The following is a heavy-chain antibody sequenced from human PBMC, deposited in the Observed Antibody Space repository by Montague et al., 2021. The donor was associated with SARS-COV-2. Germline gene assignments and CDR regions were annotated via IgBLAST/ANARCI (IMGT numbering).Heavy chain of an antibody. Sequence: SLRLSCAASGFTFSSYAMSWVRQAPGKGLEWVSTISISGGNTYYXDSXQGRFTISRDKSKNTLYLQMNSLRAEDTAVYYCAKDRQLVGDDAFDIWGQGTMVTVSS. CDR2: ISISGGNT. J-gene: IGHJ3*02. CDR1: GFTFSSYA. V-gene: IGHV3-23*01. CDR3: AKDRQLVGDDAFDI. D-gene: IGHD6-13*01.